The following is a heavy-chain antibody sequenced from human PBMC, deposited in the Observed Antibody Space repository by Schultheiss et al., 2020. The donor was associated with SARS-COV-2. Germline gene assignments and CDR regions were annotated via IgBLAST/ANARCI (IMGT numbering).Heavy chain of an antibody. V-gene: IGHV3-74*01. J-gene: IGHJ3*02. CDR3: AKVRGTYYYDSSGYYYNAFDI. CDR2: INSDGSST. CDR1: GFTFSSYW. D-gene: IGHD3-22*01. Sequence: GESLKISCAASGFTFSSYWMHWVRQAPGKGLVWVSRINSDGSSTYYADSVKGRFTISRDNSKNTLYLQMNSLRAEDTAVYYCAKVRGTYYYDSSGYYYNAFDIWGQGTMVTVSS.